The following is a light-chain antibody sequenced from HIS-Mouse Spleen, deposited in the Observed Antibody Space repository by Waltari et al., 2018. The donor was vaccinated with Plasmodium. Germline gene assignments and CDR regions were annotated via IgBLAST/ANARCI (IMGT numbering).Light chain of an antibody. Sequence: EIVMTQSPATLSVSPGERATRSFRASQSVSSNLAWYQQKPGQAPRLSIYGASTRATGIPARFSGSGSGTEFTLTISSLQSEDFAVYYCQQYNNWSFTFGPGTKVDIK. J-gene: IGKJ3*01. CDR3: QQYNNWSFT. V-gene: IGKV3-15*01. CDR1: QSVSSN. CDR2: GAS.